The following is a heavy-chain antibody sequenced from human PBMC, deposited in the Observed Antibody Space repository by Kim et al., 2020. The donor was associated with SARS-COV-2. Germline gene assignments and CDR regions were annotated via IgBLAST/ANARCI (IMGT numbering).Heavy chain of an antibody. CDR1: GFSFSSYG. Sequence: GGSLRLSCAASGFSFSSYGMSWVRQAPGKGLEWVAAISGSGDNTYYADSLKGRFTISRDKSKNTLYLQMNSLRAEDTAVYYCAKTPERMESYFDYWGQGTLVTVSS. J-gene: IGHJ4*02. CDR3: AKTPERMESYFDY. D-gene: IGHD3-3*01. CDR2: ISGSGDNT. V-gene: IGHV3-23*01.